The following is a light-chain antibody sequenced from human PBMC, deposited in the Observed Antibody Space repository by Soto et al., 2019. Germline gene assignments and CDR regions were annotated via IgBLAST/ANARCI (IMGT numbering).Light chain of an antibody. J-gene: IGKJ1*01. CDR1: QSVSTNF. V-gene: IGKV3-20*01. CDR3: QQYGRTSWT. CDR2: GAS. Sequence: ELVLTQSPGTLSLSPGEGATLSCRASQSVSTNFFAWYQQKPGQAPRLLIYGASTRATGFPDRFSGSGSGTDFTLTISRLEPEDFAVYYCQQYGRTSWTFGQGTKV.